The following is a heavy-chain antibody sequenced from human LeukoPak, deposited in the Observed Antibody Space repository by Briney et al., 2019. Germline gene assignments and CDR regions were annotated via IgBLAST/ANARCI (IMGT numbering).Heavy chain of an antibody. CDR2: ISWYSGSI. V-gene: IGHV3-9*01. J-gene: IGHJ4*02. CDR3: AKDNRRHYTSGPNPDSLH. Sequence: GGSLRLSCAGSGFIFNNYAMHWVWQPPGKGLEWVSGISWYSGSIDYADSVKGRFTISRDNAKNSLYLQMNSLRVEDTAFYYCAKDNRRHYTSGPNPDSLHWGQGALVTVSS. CDR1: GFIFNNYA. D-gene: IGHD6-19*01.